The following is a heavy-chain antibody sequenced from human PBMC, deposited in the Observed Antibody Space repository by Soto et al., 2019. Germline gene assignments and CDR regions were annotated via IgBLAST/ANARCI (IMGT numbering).Heavy chain of an antibody. Sequence: GGSLRLSCAASGFTFSNAWMNWVRQAPGKGLEWVGRIKSKTDGGTTDYAAPVNGRFTISRDDSKNTLYLQMNSLKTEDTAVYYCFSGDYADDAFDIWGQGTMVTVSS. CDR1: GFTFSNAW. CDR2: IKSKTDGGTT. J-gene: IGHJ3*02. D-gene: IGHD4-17*01. CDR3: FSGDYADDAFDI. V-gene: IGHV3-15*07.